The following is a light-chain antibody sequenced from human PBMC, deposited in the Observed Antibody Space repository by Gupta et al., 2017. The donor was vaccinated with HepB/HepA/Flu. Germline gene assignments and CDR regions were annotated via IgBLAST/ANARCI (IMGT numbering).Light chain of an antibody. CDR1: QSVSSN. Sequence: EIVMTQSPATLSVSLGERATLSCRASQSVSSNSAWYQQKPGQAPRLLIYATSTRATGIPARFSGSGSGTEFTLTISSLQSEDFAVYFCQQYHNWPPLFGQGTRLEIK. CDR2: ATS. V-gene: IGKV3-15*01. J-gene: IGKJ5*01. CDR3: QQYHNWPPL.